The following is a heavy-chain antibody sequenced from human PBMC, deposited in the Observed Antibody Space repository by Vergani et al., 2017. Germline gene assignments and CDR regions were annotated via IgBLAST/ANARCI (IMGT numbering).Heavy chain of an antibody. Sequence: QVQLVQSGAEVKKPGSSVKVSCKASGGTFSSYAISWVRQAPGQGLEWMGRIIPIFGTANYAQKFQGRVTITADESRSTAYMELSSLRSEDTAVYYCARDGARSGYYDSSGYSFDYWGQGTLVTVSS. CDR2: IIPIFGTA. CDR1: GGTFSSYA. D-gene: IGHD3-22*01. CDR3: ARDGARSGYYDSSGYSFDY. V-gene: IGHV1-69*18. J-gene: IGHJ4*02.